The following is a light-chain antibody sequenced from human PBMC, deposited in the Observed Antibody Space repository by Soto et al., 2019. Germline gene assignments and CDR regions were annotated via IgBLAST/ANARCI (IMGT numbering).Light chain of an antibody. Sequence: ETVLTQSPGTLSLSPGERATLSCRASQSVSSNLAWYQQKPGQAPRLLIYGASTRATGIPARFSGSGSGTEFTLTISSLQSEDFAVYYCQQYNNWPLTFGGGTKV. CDR1: QSVSSN. J-gene: IGKJ4*01. CDR2: GAS. CDR3: QQYNNWPLT. V-gene: IGKV3-15*01.